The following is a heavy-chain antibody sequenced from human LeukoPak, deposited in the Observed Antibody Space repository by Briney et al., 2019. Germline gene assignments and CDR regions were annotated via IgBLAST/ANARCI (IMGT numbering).Heavy chain of an antibody. CDR3: ARDKVAGEIDY. Sequence: GASVKVSCKASGYTFTSYGISWVRQAPGQGLEWMGWISAYNGNTNYAQKFQGRVTITTDESTSTAYMELSSLRSEDTAVYYCARDKVAGEIDYWGQGTLVTVSS. D-gene: IGHD2-15*01. J-gene: IGHJ4*02. CDR2: ISAYNGNT. V-gene: IGHV1-18*01. CDR1: GYTFTSYG.